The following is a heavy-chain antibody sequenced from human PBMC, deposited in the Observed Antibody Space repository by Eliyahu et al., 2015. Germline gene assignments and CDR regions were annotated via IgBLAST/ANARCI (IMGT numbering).Heavy chain of an antibody. CDR2: INHSGST. CDR3: ARGVDSSGWQARHFDY. V-gene: IGHV4-34*01. CDR1: GGSFSGYY. D-gene: IGHD6-19*01. J-gene: IGHJ4*02. Sequence: QVQLQQWGAGLLKPSETLSLTXAVYGGSFSGYYWSWIRQPPGKGLEXIGEINHSGSTNYNPSLKSRVTISVDTSKNQFSLKLSSVTAADTAVYYCARGVDSSGWQARHFDYWGQGTLVTVSS.